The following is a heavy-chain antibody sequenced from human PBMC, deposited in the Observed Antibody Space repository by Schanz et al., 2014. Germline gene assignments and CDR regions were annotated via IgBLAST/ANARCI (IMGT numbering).Heavy chain of an antibody. CDR3: ARNRGSGGQNWYFDL. Sequence: EVELVESGGGLVQPGGSLRLSCAASGFTFSSNSMNWVRQAPGKGLEWVSVIGVDGTTTYYADSVKGRFTISRDNSKNTVYIQMNSLRAEDTAVYYCARNRGSGGQNWYFDLWGRGTLXTVSS. J-gene: IGHJ2*01. CDR1: GFTFSSNS. CDR2: IGVDGTTT. D-gene: IGHD1-26*01. V-gene: IGHV3-23*04.